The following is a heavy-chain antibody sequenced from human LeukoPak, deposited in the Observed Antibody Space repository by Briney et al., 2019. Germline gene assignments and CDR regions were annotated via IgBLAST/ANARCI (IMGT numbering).Heavy chain of an antibody. D-gene: IGHD3-22*01. CDR2: ISYDGSNK. CDR1: GFTFSSYA. Sequence: PGGSLRLSCAASGFTFSSYAMHWVRQAPGKGLEWVAVISYDGSNKYYAGSVKGRFTISRDNSKNTLYLQMNSLRAEDTAVYYCVRVSSDSSGQFYWYWGQGTLVTVSS. J-gene: IGHJ4*02. V-gene: IGHV3-30-3*01. CDR3: VRVSSDSSGQFYWY.